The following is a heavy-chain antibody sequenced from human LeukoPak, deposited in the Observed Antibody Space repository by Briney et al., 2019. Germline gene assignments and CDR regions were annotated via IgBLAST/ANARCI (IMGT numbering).Heavy chain of an antibody. CDR1: GLSFSGYY. D-gene: IGHD3-3*01. CDR2: INHSGST. J-gene: IGHJ6*03. V-gene: IGHV4-34*01. Sequence: PSETLSLTCAVYGLSFSGYYWSWIRQPPGKGLEWIGEINHSGSTNSNPSLKSRVTISVDTSKNQFSLKLSSVTAADTAVYYCARHRHYDFWSGTKGGDYYYYYYMDVWGKGTTVTVSS. CDR3: ARHRHYDFWSGTKGGDYYYYYYMDV.